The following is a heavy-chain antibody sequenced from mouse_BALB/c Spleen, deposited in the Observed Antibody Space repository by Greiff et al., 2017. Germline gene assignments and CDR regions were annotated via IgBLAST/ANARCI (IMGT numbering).Heavy chain of an antibody. CDR2: ISYSGST. CDR3: ASGPAWFAY. CDR1: GYSITSDYA. J-gene: IGHJ3*01. V-gene: IGHV3-2*02. Sequence: DVKLQESGPGLVKPSQSLSLTCTVTGYSITSDYAWNWIRQFPGNKLEWMGYISYSGSTSYNPSLKSRISITRDTSKNQFFLQLNSVTTEDTATYYCASGPAWFAYWGQGTLVTVAA.